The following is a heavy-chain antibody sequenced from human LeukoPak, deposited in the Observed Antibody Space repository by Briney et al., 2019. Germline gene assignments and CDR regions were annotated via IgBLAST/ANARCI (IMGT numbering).Heavy chain of an antibody. D-gene: IGHD1-26*01. Sequence: SETLSLTCTVSGGSISGYYWSWIRQPPGKGLEWIGSIYYSGSTYYNPSLKSRVTISVDTSKNQFSLKLSSVTAADTAVYYCATHSGSYLGDAFDIWGQGTMVTVSS. V-gene: IGHV4-59*12. CDR3: ATHSGSYLGDAFDI. CDR1: GGSISGYY. CDR2: IYYSGST. J-gene: IGHJ3*02.